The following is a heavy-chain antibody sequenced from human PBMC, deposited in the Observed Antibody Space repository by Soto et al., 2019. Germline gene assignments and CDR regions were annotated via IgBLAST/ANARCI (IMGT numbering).Heavy chain of an antibody. Sequence: QLQLQESGPGLVQPSETLSLTCTVSGGSISSSTYYWGWIRQPPGKGLEWIGSIYYSGSAYYNPALKSRVTISVATSKNQYSLKLSSVTAADTAVYFCARPLLGATILSGFDSWGQGILVTVSS. D-gene: IGHD5-12*01. J-gene: IGHJ4*02. CDR3: ARPLLGATILSGFDS. CDR2: IYYSGSA. V-gene: IGHV4-39*01. CDR1: GGSISSSTYY.